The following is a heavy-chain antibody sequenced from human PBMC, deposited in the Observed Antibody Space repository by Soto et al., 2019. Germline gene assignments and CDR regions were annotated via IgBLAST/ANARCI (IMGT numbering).Heavy chain of an antibody. CDR1: GYTFTSYY. Sequence: ASVKVSCKASGYTFTSYYMHWVRQAPGQGLEWMGIINPSGGSTSYAQKFQGRVTMTRDTSTSTVYMELSSLRSEDTAVYYCARDDVDCISTSCYTYYGMDVWGQGTTVTVSS. D-gene: IGHD2-2*02. CDR3: ARDDVDCISTSCYTYYGMDV. CDR2: INPSGGST. J-gene: IGHJ6*02. V-gene: IGHV1-46*01.